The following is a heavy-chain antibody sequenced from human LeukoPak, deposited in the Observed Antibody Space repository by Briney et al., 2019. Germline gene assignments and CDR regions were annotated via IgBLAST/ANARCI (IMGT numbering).Heavy chain of an antibody. CDR3: AGDQRY. CDR2: ISADGGST. D-gene: IGHD5-24*01. Sequence: GGSLRLSCAASKFTFRNYAMTWVRQAPGKGLEWVSTISADGGSTDYADSVKGWFSIVRDNSGQTLYLQMNSLRAGDTAVYYCAGDQRYWGQGTLVIVSS. CDR1: KFTFRNYA. J-gene: IGHJ4*02. V-gene: IGHV3-23*01.